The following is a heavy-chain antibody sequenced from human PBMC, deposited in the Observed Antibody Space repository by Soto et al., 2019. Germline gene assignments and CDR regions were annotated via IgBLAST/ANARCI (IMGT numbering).Heavy chain of an antibody. CDR3: SRGSRRDGYNYLGGDFDS. D-gene: IGHD5-12*01. CDR1: SGSFRGYY. Sequence: PSETLSLPCAVYSGSFRGYYWSWIRQSPGKGLEWIGEINHRGSTNYNPSLKSRVTMSVDTSKNQFSLKLSYVTAADTAVYYCSRGSRRDGYNYLGGDFDSWGQGTLVTVSS. J-gene: IGHJ4*02. CDR2: INHRGST. V-gene: IGHV4-34*01.